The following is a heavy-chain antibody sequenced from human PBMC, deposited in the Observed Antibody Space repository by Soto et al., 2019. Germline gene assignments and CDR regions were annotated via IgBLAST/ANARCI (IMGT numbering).Heavy chain of an antibody. J-gene: IGHJ4*02. D-gene: IGHD1-26*01. CDR1: GFTFSSYA. CDR2: ISSNGSST. CDR3: IRSGVGYYFDY. V-gene: IGHV3-64D*06. Sequence: GGSLRLSCSASGFTFSSYAMHWVRQAPGKGLEYVSAISSNGSSTYYADSVKGRFTISRDNSKNTLYLQMSSLRAEDAAVYSCIRSGVGYYFDYWGQGTLVTVSS.